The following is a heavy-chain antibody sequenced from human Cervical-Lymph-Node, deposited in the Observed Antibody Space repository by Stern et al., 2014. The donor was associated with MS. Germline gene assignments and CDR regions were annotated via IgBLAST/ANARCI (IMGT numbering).Heavy chain of an antibody. J-gene: IGHJ4*02. CDR1: GYTFTDYG. CDR3: ARKERSWDY. CDR2: ISAYDGSK. Sequence: QVQLVQSGAEVKKPGASVTVSCKTSGYTFTDYGLTWARQAPGQGLEWMGWISAYDGSKKYAQNLQGRVTMTTDTSTSTAYMELRSLRSDDTAVYYCARKERSWDYWGQGTLVTVSS. V-gene: IGHV1-18*01. D-gene: IGHD6-13*01.